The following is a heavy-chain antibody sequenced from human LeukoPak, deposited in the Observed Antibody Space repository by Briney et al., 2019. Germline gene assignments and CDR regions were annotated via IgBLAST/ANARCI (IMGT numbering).Heavy chain of an antibody. J-gene: IGHJ6*03. CDR3: ARLFTVTNAEYHYYYMDV. D-gene: IGHD4-11*01. Sequence: GGSLRLSCAASGFTFSSYWMSWVRQAPGKGLEWVTNIKQDGSEKYYVDSVKGRFTISRDNAKNSLYLQMNSLRAEDTAVYYCARLFTVTNAEYHYYYMDVWGKGTTVTVSS. V-gene: IGHV3-7*01. CDR1: GFTFSSYW. CDR2: IKQDGSEK.